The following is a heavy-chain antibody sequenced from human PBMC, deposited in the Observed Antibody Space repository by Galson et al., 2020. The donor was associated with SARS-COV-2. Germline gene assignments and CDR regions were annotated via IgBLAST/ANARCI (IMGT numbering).Heavy chain of an antibody. CDR2: VYQSGAT. V-gene: IGHV4-30-2*06. D-gene: IGHD3-16*01. CDR1: GGSITTGGYS. Sequence: SETLSLTCSVSGGSITTGGYSWTWIRQSPGQGLEWIGYVYQSGATHYNPSLKSRLTISMDRSKNQLSLKLTSVTAADTAVYYCARRYVSGLSPYWYFDLWGRGTLVTVSS. J-gene: IGHJ2*01. CDR3: ARRYVSGLSPYWYFDL.